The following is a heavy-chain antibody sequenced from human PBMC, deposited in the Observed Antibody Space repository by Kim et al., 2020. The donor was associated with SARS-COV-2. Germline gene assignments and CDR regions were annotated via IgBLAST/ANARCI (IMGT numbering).Heavy chain of an antibody. Sequence: GGSLRLSCAASGFTFSSYAMSWVRQAPGKGLEWVSAISGSGGSTYYADSVKGRFTISRDNSKNTLYLQMNSLRAEDTAVYYCAKDREPSGSPNWFDPWGQGTLVTVSS. CDR2: ISGSGGST. V-gene: IGHV3-23*01. CDR1: GFTFSSYA. CDR3: AKDREPSGSPNWFDP. D-gene: IGHD1-26*01. J-gene: IGHJ5*02.